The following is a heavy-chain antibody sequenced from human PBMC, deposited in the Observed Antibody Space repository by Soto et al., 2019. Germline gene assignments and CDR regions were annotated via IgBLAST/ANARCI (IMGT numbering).Heavy chain of an antibody. Sequence: QTGGSVRLSCAASGFTFSSYSMNWVRQAPGKGLYCVAYISNISSTIYEPDSVKGRFTISTDNAKNSLSLKMKSLRDEYTAVYYCARDLRSSLYGNWFAPWAHGTLVPVSS. J-gene: IGHJ5*02. V-gene: IGHV3-48*02. D-gene: IGHD6-13*01. CDR3: ARDLRSSLYGNWFAP. CDR1: GFTFSSYS. CDR2: ISNISSTI.